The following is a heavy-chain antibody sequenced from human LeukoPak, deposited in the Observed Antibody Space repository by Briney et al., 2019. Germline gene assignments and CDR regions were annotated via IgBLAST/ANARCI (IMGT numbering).Heavy chain of an antibody. CDR3: ARAVDIVATTPFDL. CDR2: IYTGGTT. J-gene: IGHJ3*01. Sequence: PGGSLRLSCAASRFTVSSNYMSWVRQAPGKGLEWVSVIYTGGTTYYADSVKGRFTISRDNSKNTVYLDMNSLRAEDTAVYYCARAVDIVATTPFDLWGQGTMVTVSS. D-gene: IGHD5-12*01. V-gene: IGHV3-66*01. CDR1: RFTVSSNY.